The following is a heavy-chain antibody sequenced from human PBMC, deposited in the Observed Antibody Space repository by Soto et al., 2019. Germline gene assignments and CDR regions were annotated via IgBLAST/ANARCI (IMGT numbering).Heavy chain of an antibody. Sequence: SVKVSCKASGGTFSSYAISWVRQAPGQGLEWMGGIIPIFGTANYAQKFQGRVTITADKSTSTAYMELSSLRSEDTAVYYCARGMRATGNFDYWGKGTLVTLAS. D-gene: IGHD2-8*01. V-gene: IGHV1-69*06. CDR1: GGTFSSYA. CDR3: ARGMRATGNFDY. J-gene: IGHJ4*02. CDR2: IIPIFGTA.